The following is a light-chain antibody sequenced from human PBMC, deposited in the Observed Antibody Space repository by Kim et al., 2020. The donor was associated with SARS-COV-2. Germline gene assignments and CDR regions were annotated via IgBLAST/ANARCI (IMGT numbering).Light chain of an antibody. CDR2: GAS. J-gene: IGKJ1*01. CDR1: QSVTNSC. Sequence: PGERATRAWGASQSVTNSCLAWCQQKPGRAPGVLSAGASSRATGIPDRFSGSGSGTDFTLSITRLEPEDFAVYYCQQYGNSPSTTFGQGTKVDIK. CDR3: QQYGNSPSTT. V-gene: IGKV3-20*01.